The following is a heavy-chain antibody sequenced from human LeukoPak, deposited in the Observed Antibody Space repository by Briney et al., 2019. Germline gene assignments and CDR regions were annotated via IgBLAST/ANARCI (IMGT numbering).Heavy chain of an antibody. Sequence: PGGSLRLSCAASGFSFSDYYMSWVRQAPGKGLEWISYITTSGSSTKYADPVKGRFTISRDNAKNSVVLQMNSLRAEDTAVYYCTRERRGSYYAFESWGQGTLVSVSS. CDR1: GFSFSDYY. CDR3: TRERRGSYYAFES. D-gene: IGHD3-16*01. V-gene: IGHV3-11*01. CDR2: ITTSGSST. J-gene: IGHJ4*02.